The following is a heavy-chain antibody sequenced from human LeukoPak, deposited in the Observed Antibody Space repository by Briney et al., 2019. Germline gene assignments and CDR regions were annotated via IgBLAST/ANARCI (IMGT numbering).Heavy chain of an antibody. CDR3: AKDRGYSGYDPTDYYGMDV. Sequence: PGGSLRLPCAASGFTFSSYAMSWVRQAPGKGLEWVSAISGSGGSTYYADSVKGRFTISRDNSKNTLYLQMNSLRAEDTAVYYCAKDRGYSGYDPTDYYGMDVWGQGTTVTVSS. V-gene: IGHV3-23*01. CDR2: ISGSGGST. CDR1: GFTFSSYA. J-gene: IGHJ6*02. D-gene: IGHD5-12*01.